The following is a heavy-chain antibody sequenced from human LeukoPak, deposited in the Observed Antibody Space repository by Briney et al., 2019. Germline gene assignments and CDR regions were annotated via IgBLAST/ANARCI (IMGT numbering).Heavy chain of an antibody. D-gene: IGHD4-17*01. CDR3: ARETTVTFPDAFDI. CDR2: ISNSGGNT. Sequence: GGSLRLSCAASGFTFSTYAMSWVRQAPGKGLEWVSAISNSGGNTYYADSVKGRFTISRDNSKNTMYLQMNSLRAEDTAVYYCARETTVTFPDAFDIWGQGTMVTVSS. J-gene: IGHJ3*02. CDR1: GFTFSTYA. V-gene: IGHV3-23*01.